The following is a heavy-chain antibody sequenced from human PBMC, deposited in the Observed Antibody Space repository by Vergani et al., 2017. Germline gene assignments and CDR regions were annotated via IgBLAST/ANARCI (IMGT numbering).Heavy chain of an antibody. CDR1: GFTFSSYW. V-gene: IGHV3-7*01. CDR2: IKQDGSEK. CDR3: ASVSKCSSTSCYPYYYYGMDV. J-gene: IGHJ6*02. D-gene: IGHD2-2*01. Sequence: VQLVESGGGVVQPGRSLRLSCAASGFTFSSYWMSWVRQAPGKGLEWVANIKQDGSEKYYVDSVKGRFTISRDNAKNSLYLQMNSLRAEDTAVYYCASVSKCSSTSCYPYYYYGMDVWGQGPSV.